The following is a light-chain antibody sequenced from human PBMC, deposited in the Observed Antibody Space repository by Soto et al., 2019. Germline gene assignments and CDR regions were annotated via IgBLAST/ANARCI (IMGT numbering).Light chain of an antibody. CDR1: QSISSW. CDR3: QQYNSYQT. J-gene: IGKJ1*01. Sequence: DIQMTQSPSTLSASVGDRVTITCRASQSISSWLAWYQQKPGTAPKLLIYHASSLESGVPSRFSGSGSGTEFTLTISSLQPDDFATYYCQQYNSYQTFGQGTKVDIK. CDR2: HAS. V-gene: IGKV1-5*01.